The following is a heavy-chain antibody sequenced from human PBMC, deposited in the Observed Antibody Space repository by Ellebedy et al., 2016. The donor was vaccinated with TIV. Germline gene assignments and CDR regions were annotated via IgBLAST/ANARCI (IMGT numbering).Heavy chain of an antibody. D-gene: IGHD3-10*01. CDR3: ATTYGSGSYYPPGYFDY. Sequence: LRLSCTVSGGSISSGGYYWSWIRQHPGKGLEWIGYIYYSGGTYYNPSLKSRVTISVDTSKSQFSLKLSSVTAADTAVYYCATTYGSGSYYPPGYFDYWGQGTLVTVSS. CDR2: IYYSGGT. V-gene: IGHV4-31*03. J-gene: IGHJ4*02. CDR1: GGSISSGGYY.